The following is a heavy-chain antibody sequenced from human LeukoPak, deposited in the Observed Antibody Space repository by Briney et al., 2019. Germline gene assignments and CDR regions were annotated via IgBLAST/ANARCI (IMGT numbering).Heavy chain of an antibody. D-gene: IGHD4-23*01. Sequence: ETLSLTCAVYGGSFSGYYWSWVRQAPGKGLEWVSTISGSGGSTYYADSVKGRFTISRDNSKNTLYLQVNSLRAEDTAVYYCARILRWPNPFDYWGQGTLVTVSS. J-gene: IGHJ4*02. CDR1: GGSFSGYY. CDR3: ARILRWPNPFDY. V-gene: IGHV3-23*01. CDR2: ISGSGGST.